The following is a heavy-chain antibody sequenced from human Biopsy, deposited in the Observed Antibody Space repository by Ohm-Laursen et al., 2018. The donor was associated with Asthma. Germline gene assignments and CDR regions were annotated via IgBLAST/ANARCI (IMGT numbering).Heavy chain of an antibody. CDR2: IDQSGYT. V-gene: IGHV4-34*01. D-gene: IGHD1-20*01. CDR3: ARAAITGIRGWFDP. J-gene: IGHJ5*02. Sequence: LRLSCAASGFSFSKYGIHWVRQAPGKGLEWIGEIDQSGYTNYNPSLKSRVTISADTSKNQFHLNLSSVTAADTAVYFCARAAITGIRGWFDPWGQGTQVTVSS. CDR1: GFSFSKYG.